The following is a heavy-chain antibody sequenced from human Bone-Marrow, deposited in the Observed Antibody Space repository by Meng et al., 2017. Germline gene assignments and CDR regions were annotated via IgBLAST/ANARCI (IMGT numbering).Heavy chain of an antibody. V-gene: IGHV4-4*02. D-gene: IGHD2-2*01. CDR2: IYHTGST. Sequence: QVQLQESGPGLVKPSGTLSLNCTVSGGSISGSSWGTWVRQPPGKGLEWIGEIYHTGSTNYNPSLKSRVTISVDKSKNQFSLKLSSVTAADTAVYYCARGYCSTTNCNWFDPWGQGTLVTSPQ. CDR3: ARGYCSTTNCNWFDP. CDR1: GGSISGSSW. J-gene: IGHJ5*02.